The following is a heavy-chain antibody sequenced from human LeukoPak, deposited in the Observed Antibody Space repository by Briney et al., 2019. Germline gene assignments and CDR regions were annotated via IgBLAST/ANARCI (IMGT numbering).Heavy chain of an antibody. CDR3: AKDQGYSYGIDY. CDR2: ISSTSSTI. Sequence: KAGGSLRLSCAASGFTFRSYSMHWVRQAPGKGLEWVSYISSTSSTIYYADSVKGRFTISRDNAKNSLYLQMNGLRAEDTAVYYCAKDQGYSYGIDYWGQGTLVTVSS. CDR1: GFTFRSYS. D-gene: IGHD5-18*01. J-gene: IGHJ4*02. V-gene: IGHV3-48*01.